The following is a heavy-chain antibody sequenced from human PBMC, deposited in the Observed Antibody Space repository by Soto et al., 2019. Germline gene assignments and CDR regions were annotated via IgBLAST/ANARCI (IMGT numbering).Heavy chain of an antibody. D-gene: IGHD3-3*01. Sequence: GGSLRLSCAASGFTFSTYAMTWVRQAPGKGLEWVSIISSSGDATYYLDSLRGRFTVSRDNSKNTLYLQMNSLRAEDTALYYCAKDSGLPDFGIVMHAFDVWGQGTMVTVSS. V-gene: IGHV3-23*01. CDR3: AKDSGLPDFGIVMHAFDV. CDR1: GFTFSTYA. J-gene: IGHJ3*01. CDR2: ISSSGDAT.